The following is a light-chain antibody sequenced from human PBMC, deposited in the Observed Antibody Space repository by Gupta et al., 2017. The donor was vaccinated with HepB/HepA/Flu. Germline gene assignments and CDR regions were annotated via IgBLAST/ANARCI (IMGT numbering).Light chain of an antibody. CDR2: QDN. Sequence: SYELSQPSSVSVSPGQTASITCSGNILGYKYVSWYLQKPGQSPVLVIYQDNKRPSGIPERFSGSNSGNTATLTISGTQTMDESDYYCQAWDSNIYVVFGGGTKLTVL. V-gene: IGLV3-1*01. J-gene: IGLJ2*01. CDR3: QAWDSNIYVV. CDR1: ILGYKY.